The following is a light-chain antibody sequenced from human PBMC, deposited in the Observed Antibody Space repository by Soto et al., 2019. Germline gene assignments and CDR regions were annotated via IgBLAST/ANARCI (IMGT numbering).Light chain of an antibody. CDR3: QQYGTSRP. CDR1: QSVSSSY. J-gene: IGKJ5*01. V-gene: IGKV3-20*01. Sequence: EIVLTQSPGTLSLSPGERATLSCRASQSVSSSYLAWYQQKPGQAPRLLIYGTSSRATGIPDRFSGSGSGTDFTLTISRLEPEDSAVYYCQQYGTSRPFGQVPRLEIK. CDR2: GTS.